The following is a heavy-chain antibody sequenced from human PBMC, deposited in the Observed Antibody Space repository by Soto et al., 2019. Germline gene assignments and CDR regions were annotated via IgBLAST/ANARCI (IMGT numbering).Heavy chain of an antibody. CDR2: IYWDDDK. CDR3: AHSPDIGVVPAAGSEGWFGP. V-gene: IGHV2-5*02. CDR1: GFSLSTSGVG. J-gene: IGHJ5*02. D-gene: IGHD2-2*01. Sequence: QITLKESGPTLVKPTQTLTLTCTFSGFSLSTSGVGVGWIRQPPGKALEWLALIYWDDDKRYSPSLKSRLTTDTATSXXRXVXTTTNMAPVDTAPYYCAHSPDIGVVPAAGSEGWFGPWGQGTLVTVSS.